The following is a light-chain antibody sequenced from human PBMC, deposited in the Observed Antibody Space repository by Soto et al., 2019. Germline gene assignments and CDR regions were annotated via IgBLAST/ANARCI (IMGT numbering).Light chain of an antibody. V-gene: IGLV4-69*01. J-gene: IGLJ3*02. CDR3: QTCGAGIRV. CDR2: LNTDGSH. Sequence: QPVLTQSPSASASLGASVNLTCTLSSGHSSYAIAWHQQQPEKGPRYLMKLNTDGSHSKGDVIPDRSSGSSSGAERYLTITRLQSEDEADYYCQTCGAGIRVFGGGTELTAL. CDR1: SGHSSYA.